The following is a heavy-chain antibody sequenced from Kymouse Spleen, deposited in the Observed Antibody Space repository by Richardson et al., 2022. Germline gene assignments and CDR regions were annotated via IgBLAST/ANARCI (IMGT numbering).Heavy chain of an antibody. CDR3: ARVGYLHNWNYGVYYYYGMDV. V-gene: IGHV6-1*01. Sequence: QVQLQQSGPGLVKPSQTLSLTCAISGDSVSSNSAAWNWIRQSPSRGLEWLGRTYYRSKWYNDYAVSVKSRITINPDTSKNQFSLQLNSVTPEDTAVYYCARVGYLHNWNYGVYYYYGMDVWGQGTTVTVSS. J-gene: IGHJ6*02. D-gene: IGHD1-7*01. CDR2: TYYRSKWYN. CDR1: GDSVSSNSAA.